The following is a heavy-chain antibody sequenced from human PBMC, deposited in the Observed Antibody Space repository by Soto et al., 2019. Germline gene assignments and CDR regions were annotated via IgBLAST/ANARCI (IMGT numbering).Heavy chain of an antibody. CDR2: ISPIFGTA. Sequence: QVQLVQSGAEVKKPGSSVKVSCKASGGTFSSYAISWVRQAPGQGLEWMGGISPIFGTANYAQTFQGRVTITADESTSTAYMEPSSLGSEDTAVYYCAREGPTHRPAAGHLNFDYWGQGTLVTVSS. J-gene: IGHJ4*02. CDR1: GGTFSSYA. V-gene: IGHV1-69*01. CDR3: AREGPTHRPAAGHLNFDY. D-gene: IGHD6-13*01.